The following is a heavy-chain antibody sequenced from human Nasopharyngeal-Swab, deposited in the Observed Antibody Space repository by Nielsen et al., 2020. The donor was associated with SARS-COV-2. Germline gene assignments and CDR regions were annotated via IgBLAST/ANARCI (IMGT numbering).Heavy chain of an antibody. CDR2: INQHGSEQ. CDR1: GFTFSTYW. J-gene: IGHJ4*02. D-gene: IGHD6-13*01. CDR3: ARDLAGSDY. Sequence: GGSLRLSCAASGFTFSTYWMSWVRQAPGKGLEWVANINQHGSEQYYVDSVKGRFTISRDNAKTSLYLQMNSLRADDTAVYYCARDLAGSDYWGQGTLVTVSS. V-gene: IGHV3-7*01.